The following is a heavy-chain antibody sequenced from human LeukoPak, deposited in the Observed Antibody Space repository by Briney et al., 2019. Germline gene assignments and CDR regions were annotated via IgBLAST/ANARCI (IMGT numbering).Heavy chain of an antibody. CDR3: ASLEHYDILTGYFDY. D-gene: IGHD3-9*01. J-gene: IGHJ4*02. CDR1: GGSISSYY. V-gene: IGHV4-38-2*02. CDR2: IYHSGST. Sequence: SETLSLTCTVSGGSISSYYWGWIRQPPGKGLEWIGSIYHSGSTYYNPSLKSRVTISVDTSKNQFSLKLSSVTAADTAVYYCASLEHYDILTGYFDYWGQGTLVTVSS.